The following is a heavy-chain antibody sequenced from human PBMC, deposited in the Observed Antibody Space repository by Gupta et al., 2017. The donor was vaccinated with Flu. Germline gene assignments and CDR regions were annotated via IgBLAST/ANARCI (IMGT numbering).Heavy chain of an antibody. CDR2: ISSSSDYI. Sequence: VRQAPGKGLEWVSSISSSSDYIHYADSVKGRFTISRDNARKSVHLQMNSLRAEDTAVYYCARRFCSDATCYFAFDLSGQGTMVTVSS. D-gene: IGHD2-2*01. CDR3: ARRFCSDATCYFAFDL. J-gene: IGHJ3*01. V-gene: IGHV3-21*01.